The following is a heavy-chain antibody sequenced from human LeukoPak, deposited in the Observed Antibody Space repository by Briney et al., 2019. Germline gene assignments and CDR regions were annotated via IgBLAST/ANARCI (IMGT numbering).Heavy chain of an antibody. CDR2: TSYDGSHT. CDR3: ARDQASTYGGPLFDY. J-gene: IGHJ4*02. V-gene: IGHV3-30*03. CDR1: GFTFSTFG. Sequence: QPGRSLRLSCAASGFTFSTFGMNWVRQAPGKGLEWVAVTSYDGSHTYYADSVKGRFIISRDNSKNTVYLQMNSLRVEDTAVYYCARDQASTYGGPLFDYWGQGTLVTVSS. D-gene: IGHD4-23*01.